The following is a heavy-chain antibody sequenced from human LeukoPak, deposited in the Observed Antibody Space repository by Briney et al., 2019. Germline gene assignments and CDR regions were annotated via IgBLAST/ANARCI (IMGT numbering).Heavy chain of an antibody. Sequence: GGSLRLSCAASGFTFSSYGMHWVRQAPGRGLEWVAVISYDGSNKYYADSVKGRLTISRDNSRNTLYLQMNSLRVEDTALYFCAKEIGWNGGLYYYHLDVWGKGTTVTVSS. CDR2: ISYDGSNK. CDR1: GFTFSSYG. D-gene: IGHD3-3*01. V-gene: IGHV3-30*18. CDR3: AKEIGWNGGLYYYHLDV. J-gene: IGHJ6*03.